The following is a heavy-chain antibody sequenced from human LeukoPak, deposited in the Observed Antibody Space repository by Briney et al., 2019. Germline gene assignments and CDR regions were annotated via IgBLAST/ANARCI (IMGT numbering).Heavy chain of an antibody. CDR1: GGSIGSYY. CDR2: IYTSGST. V-gene: IGHV4-4*07. D-gene: IGHD2-2*01. Sequence: PSETLSLTCTVSGGSIGSYYWSWIRQPAGKGLEWIGRIYTSGSTNYNPSPKSRVTMSVDTSKNQFSLKLSSVTAADTAVYYCAREKVVPAAIDYWGQGTLVTVSS. CDR3: AREKVVPAAIDY. J-gene: IGHJ4*02.